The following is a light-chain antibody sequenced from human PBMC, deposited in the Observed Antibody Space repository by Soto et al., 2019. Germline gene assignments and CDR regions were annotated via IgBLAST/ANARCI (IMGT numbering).Light chain of an antibody. Sequence: DIQMTQSPSSLSASVGDRVTITCRASQGISTYLAWYQQKPGKVPKLLIYATSTLQSGVPSRFSGSGSGTDFTLTISNLQPEDVATYYCQKYNRAPWTFGQGTKVEIK. CDR3: QKYNRAPWT. CDR1: QGISTY. J-gene: IGKJ1*01. CDR2: ATS. V-gene: IGKV1-27*01.